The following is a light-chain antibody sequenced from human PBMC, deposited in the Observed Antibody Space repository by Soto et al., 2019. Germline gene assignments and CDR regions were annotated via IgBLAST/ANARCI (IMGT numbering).Light chain of an antibody. J-gene: IGKJ4*01. CDR2: TAS. Sequence: DMEMTQSPSSLSASVGDRVTITCRASQSISNYLNWYQHKPRKVPKLLIYTASSLQSGVPTRFSGSGAVTDFTLTIKSLQPEDCASYYCQQSYGTPLTFGGGTKIEIK. V-gene: IGKV1-39*01. CDR3: QQSYGTPLT. CDR1: QSISNY.